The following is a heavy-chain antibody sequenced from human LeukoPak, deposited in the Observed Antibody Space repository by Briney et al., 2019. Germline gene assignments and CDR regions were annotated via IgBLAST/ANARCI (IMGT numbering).Heavy chain of an antibody. D-gene: IGHD3-3*01. CDR1: GGSISSYY. J-gene: IGHJ3*02. CDR3: AREGDGFWSGYPGFDAFDI. CDR2: IYTSGST. Sequence: SETLSLTCTVSGGSISSYYWSWIRQPAGKGLEWIGRIYTSGSTNYNPSLKSRVTMSVDTSKNQFSLKLSSVTAADTAVYYCAREGDGFWSGYPGFDAFDIWGQGTMVTVSS. V-gene: IGHV4-4*07.